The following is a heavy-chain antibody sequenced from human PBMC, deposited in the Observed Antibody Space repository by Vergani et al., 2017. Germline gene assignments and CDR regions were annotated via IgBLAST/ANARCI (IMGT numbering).Heavy chain of an antibody. CDR2: INPSGGST. CDR1: GYTFTNYY. V-gene: IGHV1-46*01. D-gene: IGHD5-12*01. J-gene: IGHJ4*02. CDR3: ARRLRLRGFDY. Sequence: QVLLVQSGAEVKKPGASVRVSCKTSGYTFTNYYIHWVRQAPGQGLEWMGIINPSGGSTTYAQQFQGRLTMTRDTSTSTVYMDLSNLRSEDTAVYYCARRLRLRGFDYWGQGTLVTVSS.